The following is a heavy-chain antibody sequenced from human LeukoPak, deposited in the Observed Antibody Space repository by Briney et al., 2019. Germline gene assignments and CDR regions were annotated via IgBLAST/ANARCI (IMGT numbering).Heavy chain of an antibody. D-gene: IGHD5-12*01. CDR3: ARDPSGYAGYYFDY. Sequence: PGGSLRLSCAASGFTFSSYWMHWVRQAPGKGLVWVSRINSDGSSTSYADSVKGRFTISIDNAKNTLYLQTNSLRAEDTAVYYCARDPSGYAGYYFDYWGQGTLVTVSS. CDR1: GFTFSSYW. J-gene: IGHJ4*02. V-gene: IGHV3-74*01. CDR2: INSDGSST.